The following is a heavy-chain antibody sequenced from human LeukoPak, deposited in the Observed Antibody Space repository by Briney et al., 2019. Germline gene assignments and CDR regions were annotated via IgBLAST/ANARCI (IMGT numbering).Heavy chain of an antibody. D-gene: IGHD3-22*01. J-gene: IGHJ4*02. V-gene: IGHV3-23*01. CDR2: IRGGGGSDT. Sequence: QSGGSLRLSCVASGFTFSAHGMGWVRQGPGKGLEWVSVIRGGGGSDTYYADSVKGRFTISRDNSKNTLVVQMSSLRAEDTAVYFCAKNHYDSSYSLSYLDYWGQGTLVTVYS. CDR1: GFTFSAHG. CDR3: AKNHYDSSYSLSYLDY.